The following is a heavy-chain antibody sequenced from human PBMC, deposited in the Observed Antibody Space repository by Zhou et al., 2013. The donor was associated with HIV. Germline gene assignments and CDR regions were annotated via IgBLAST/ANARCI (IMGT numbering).Heavy chain of an antibody. CDR1: GGTFKNYA. CDR3: ATLSGGWPHPYYYYMDV. J-gene: IGHJ6*03. Sequence: QVHLVQSGAEVKKPGSSVTVSCKASGGTFKNYAITWVRQAPGQALEWMGGVIPVFRSPNYADKFRDRMMLTSDASTGTVYMEMWGLTYGDTAVYYCATLSGGWPHPYYYYMDVWGQGTTVTVSS. CDR2: VIPVFRSP. D-gene: IGHD6-19*01. V-gene: IGHV1-69*05.